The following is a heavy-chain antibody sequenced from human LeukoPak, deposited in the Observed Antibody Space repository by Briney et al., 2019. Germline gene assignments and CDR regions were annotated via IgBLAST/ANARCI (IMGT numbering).Heavy chain of an antibody. V-gene: IGHV3-33*01. D-gene: IGHD4-17*01. CDR3: AREWAYGDYGYFDL. Sequence: GRSLRLSCAASGFTFSSYGMHWVRQAPGKGLEWVAVIWYDGSNKYYADSVKGRFTISRDNSKNTLYLQMNSLRAEDTAVYYCAREWAYGDYGYFDLWGRGTLVTVSS. J-gene: IGHJ2*01. CDR2: IWYDGSNK. CDR1: GFTFSSYG.